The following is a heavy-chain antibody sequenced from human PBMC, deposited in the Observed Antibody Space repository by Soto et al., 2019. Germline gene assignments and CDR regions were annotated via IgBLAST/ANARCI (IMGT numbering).Heavy chain of an antibody. CDR2: IYWDDDK. CDR3: VHRRRRTGSWSNGDLDY. D-gene: IGHD6-13*01. Sequence: QITLRESGPPVLKSTETLTLTCTFSGVSLTTNGVGVGWIRQSPGRAPEWLAIIYWDDDKRYSPPLQNRLTITKDAPKKQVVLRLTYMDPVDTATYFCVHRRRRTGSWSNGDLDYWGQGTPVTVFS. V-gene: IGHV2-5*02. CDR1: GVSLTTNGVG. J-gene: IGHJ4*02.